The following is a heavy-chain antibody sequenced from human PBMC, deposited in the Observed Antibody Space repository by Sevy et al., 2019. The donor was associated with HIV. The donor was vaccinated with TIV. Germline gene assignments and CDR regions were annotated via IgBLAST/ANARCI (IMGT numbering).Heavy chain of an antibody. CDR3: AKDRAVLVGDAFDL. CDR2: ISGSGGST. V-gene: IGHV3-23*01. Sequence: GSLRLSCAASEITLSNYAMNWVRQAPGRGLEWVSAISGSGGSTYNADPVKGRFTISRDNSKNTLSLQMHSLRLEDTTVYYCAKDRAVLVGDAFDLWGQGTMVTVSS. J-gene: IGHJ3*01. D-gene: IGHD2-15*01. CDR1: EITLSNYA.